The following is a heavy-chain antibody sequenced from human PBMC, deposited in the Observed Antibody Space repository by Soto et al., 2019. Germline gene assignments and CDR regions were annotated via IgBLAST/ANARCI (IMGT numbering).Heavy chain of an antibody. J-gene: IGHJ4*02. D-gene: IGHD6-19*01. CDR3: AKDIGAVAGLGAY. V-gene: IGHV3-9*01. Sequence: EVQLVESGGGLVQPGRSLRLSCAASGFTFDDYAMHWVRQAPGKGLEWVSGISWNSGSIGYADSVKGRFTISRDNAKNSLYLQMNSLRAEDTALYYCAKDIGAVAGLGAYWGQGTLVTVSS. CDR2: ISWNSGSI. CDR1: GFTFDDYA.